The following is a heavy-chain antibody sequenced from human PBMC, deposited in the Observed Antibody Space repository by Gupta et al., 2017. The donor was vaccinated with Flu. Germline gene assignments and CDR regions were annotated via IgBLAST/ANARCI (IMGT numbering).Heavy chain of an antibody. Sequence: FSSYAMSWVRQAPGKGLEWVSAISGSGGSTYYADSVKGRFTISRDNSKNTLYLQMNSLRAEDTAVYYCAKERRQSSWLVDPYYFDYWGQGTLVTVSS. V-gene: IGHV3-23*01. D-gene: IGHD6-19*01. CDR3: AKERRQSSWLVDPYYFDY. CDR2: ISGSGGST. CDR1: FSSYA. J-gene: IGHJ4*02.